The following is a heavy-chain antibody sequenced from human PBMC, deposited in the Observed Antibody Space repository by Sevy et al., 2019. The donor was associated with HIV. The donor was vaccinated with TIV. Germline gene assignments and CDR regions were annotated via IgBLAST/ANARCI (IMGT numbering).Heavy chain of an antibody. Sequence: GGSLRLSCAASGFTFSSYWMTWVRQAPGKGLEWVANIKQDGSEKYYVDSVKGRFTISRDNAKNSLYLQMNSLRAEDTAVYDCAREGSGSLWHYFDYWGQGTLVTVSS. CDR3: AREGSGSLWHYFDY. CDR2: IKQDGSEK. J-gene: IGHJ4*02. D-gene: IGHD3-22*01. V-gene: IGHV3-7*01. CDR1: GFTFSSYW.